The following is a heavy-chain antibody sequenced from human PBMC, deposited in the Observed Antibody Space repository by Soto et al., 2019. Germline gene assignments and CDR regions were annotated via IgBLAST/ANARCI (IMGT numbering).Heavy chain of an antibody. CDR3: AKGKYSGSSYLYY. D-gene: IGHD6-13*01. J-gene: IGHJ4*02. Sequence: PAGSVRQSFAYAECVHIGCALICVHQAPGKGLEWVSTIGSSGKSTFYADSVKGRFTISRDDSKNTLYLQMSNLRADDTAVYYSAKGKYSGSSYLYYWGQGAVVTVSP. V-gene: IGHV3-23*01. CDR1: ECVHIGCA. CDR2: IGSSGKST.